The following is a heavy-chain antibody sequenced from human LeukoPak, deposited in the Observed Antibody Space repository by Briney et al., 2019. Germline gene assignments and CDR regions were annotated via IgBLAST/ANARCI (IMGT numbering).Heavy chain of an antibody. CDR2: IIPIFGTA. D-gene: IGHD2-21*02. J-gene: IGHJ4*02. Sequence: SVKVSCKASGGAFSSYAISWVRQAPGQGLEWMGGIIPIFGTANYAQKFQGRVTITADESTSTAYMELSSLRSEDTAVYYCASGAKVTPFDYWGQGTLVTVSS. V-gene: IGHV1-69*13. CDR3: ASGAKVTPFDY. CDR1: GGAFSSYA.